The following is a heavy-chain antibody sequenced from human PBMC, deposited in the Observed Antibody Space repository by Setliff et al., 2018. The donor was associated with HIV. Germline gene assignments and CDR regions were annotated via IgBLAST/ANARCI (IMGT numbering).Heavy chain of an antibody. D-gene: IGHD3-10*01. CDR2: IHSSGST. CDR1: GGSISSYY. Sequence: PSETLSLTCTVSGGSISSYYWSWIRQPPGKGLEWIGNIHSSGSTNYNPSLKSRVTISVDTSKNQFSLKLTSVTAADTAVYYCARRFGEVYDWIDPWGQGTLVTVSS. J-gene: IGHJ5*02. CDR3: ARRFGEVYDWIDP. V-gene: IGHV4-4*09.